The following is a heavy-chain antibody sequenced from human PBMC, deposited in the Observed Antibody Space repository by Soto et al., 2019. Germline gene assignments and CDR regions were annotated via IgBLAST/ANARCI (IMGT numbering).Heavy chain of an antibody. V-gene: IGHV3-23*01. J-gene: IGHJ4*02. CDR2: ITHSGGST. Sequence: EVQLLESGGGLVQPGGSLRLSCAASGFTFSSYAMSWVRQAPGKGLEWVSGITHSGGSTYYADSVKGRFTISRDNSESTLSLQMNSLRAEDTAVYYCAKVRSSGWYYWDYWGQGSLVTVSS. CDR1: GFTFSSYA. D-gene: IGHD6-19*01. CDR3: AKVRSSGWYYWDY.